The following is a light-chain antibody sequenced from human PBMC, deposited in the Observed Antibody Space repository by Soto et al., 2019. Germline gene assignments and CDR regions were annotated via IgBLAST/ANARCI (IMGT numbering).Light chain of an antibody. CDR1: QSVSRY. CDR2: DAS. CDR3: QQRNNWPIT. V-gene: IGKV3-11*01. Sequence: EIVLTQSPATLSLSPGERATLSCRTSQSVSRYFAWYQQKPGRAPRLLIYDASSRATVIPGRFIGSGSGTGFTLTISSLDPEDCAIYYCQQRNNWPITFGQGTRLEIK. J-gene: IGKJ5*01.